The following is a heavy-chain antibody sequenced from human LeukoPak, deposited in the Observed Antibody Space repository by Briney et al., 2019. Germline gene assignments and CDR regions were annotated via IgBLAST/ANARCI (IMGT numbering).Heavy chain of an antibody. V-gene: IGHV1-69*06. D-gene: IGHD4-23*01. Sequence: ASVKVSCTASGGTFSSYAISWVRQAPGQGLEWMGRIIPIFGTANYAQKFQGRVTITADKSTSTAYMELSSLRSEDTAVYYCATGAGAYDYGGKEIDYWGQGTLVTVSS. J-gene: IGHJ4*02. CDR3: ATGAGAYDYGGKEIDY. CDR2: IIPIFGTA. CDR1: GGTFSSYA.